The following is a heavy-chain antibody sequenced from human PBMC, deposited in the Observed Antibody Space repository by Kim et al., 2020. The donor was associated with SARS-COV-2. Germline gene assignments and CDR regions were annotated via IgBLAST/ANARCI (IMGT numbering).Heavy chain of an antibody. CDR1: GFTFSNYG. CDR2: FTGDGLT. J-gene: IGHJ4*02. D-gene: IGHD3-10*01. V-gene: IGHV3-23*01. Sequence: GGSLRLSCAASGFTFSNYGMTWVRQTPGKGLEWVSSFTGDGLTHYADSVKGRFTISRDNSKNMLYMQMNSLQAEDTAVCYCGDYHGAGSHFSYWGQGTLVSVS. CDR3: GDYHGAGSHFSY.